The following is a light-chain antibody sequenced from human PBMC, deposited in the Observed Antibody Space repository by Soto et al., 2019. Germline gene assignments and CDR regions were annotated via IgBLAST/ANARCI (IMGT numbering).Light chain of an antibody. J-gene: IGKJ5*01. CDR2: KAS. Sequence: DIQMTQSPSTLSASLGDRVTITCRAGQSVVDSLAWYQQRPGKDPNLLIYKASTLEGGVPARFSGSGSGTEFTLTISSLQPDDFATDYGQQYNTDSTFGQGTRLEIK. CDR1: QSVVDS. CDR3: QQYNTDST. V-gene: IGKV1-5*03.